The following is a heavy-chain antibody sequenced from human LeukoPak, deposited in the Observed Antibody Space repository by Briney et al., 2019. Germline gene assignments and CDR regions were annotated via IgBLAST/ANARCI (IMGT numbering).Heavy chain of an antibody. CDR2: IYYSGST. D-gene: IGHD4-17*01. CDR1: GGSISSGGYY. J-gene: IGHJ6*02. CDR3: ARDRATVTTSYGMDV. Sequence: PSETLSLTCTVSGGSISSGGYYWSWIRQHPGKGLEWIGYIYYSGSTYYNPSLKSRVTISVDTSKNQFSLKPSSVTAADTAVYYCARDRATVTTSYGMDVWGQGTTVTVSS. V-gene: IGHV4-31*03.